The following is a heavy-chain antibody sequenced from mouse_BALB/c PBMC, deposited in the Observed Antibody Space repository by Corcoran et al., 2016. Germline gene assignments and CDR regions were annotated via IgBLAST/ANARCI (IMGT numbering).Heavy chain of an antibody. CDR1: GYTFTQYG. CDR3: ARGSSGYDY. CDR2: INTYTGEP. Sequence: IQLVQSGPELKKPGETVKISCTASGYTFTQYGLNWVKQAPGKGLKWMGWINTYTGEPTYADDFKGRLSFSLETSASTAYLQINNLKNEDMATYFCARGSSGYDYWGQGTTLTVSS. V-gene: IGHV9-1*02. J-gene: IGHJ2*01. D-gene: IGHD3-1*01.